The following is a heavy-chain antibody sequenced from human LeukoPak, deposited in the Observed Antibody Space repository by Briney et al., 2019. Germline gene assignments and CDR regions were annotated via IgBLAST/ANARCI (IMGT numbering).Heavy chain of an antibody. CDR1: GFTFSNAW. CDR3: TTAWTGYGYSSSWHFDY. J-gene: IGHJ4*02. D-gene: IGHD6-13*01. Sequence: AGGSLRLSCAASGFTFSNAWMSWVRQAPGKGLEWVGRIKSKTDGGTTDYAAPVKGRFTISRDDSKNTLYLQMNSLKTEDTAVYYCTTAWTGYGYSSSWHFDYWGQGTLVTVSS. CDR2: IKSKTDGGTT. V-gene: IGHV3-15*01.